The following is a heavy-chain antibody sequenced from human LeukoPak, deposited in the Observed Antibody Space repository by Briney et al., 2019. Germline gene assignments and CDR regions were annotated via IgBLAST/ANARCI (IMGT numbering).Heavy chain of an antibody. V-gene: IGHV1-69*13. D-gene: IGHD3-16*01. Sequence: ASVKVSCKASGGTFSSYAISWVRQAPGQGLEWMGGIIPIFGTANYAQKFQGRVTITADESTSTAYMELSSLRSEDTAVNYCVTDRFSLDYYYYGMDVWGQGTTVTVSS. CDR2: IIPIFGTA. CDR1: GGTFSSYA. CDR3: VTDRFSLDYYYYGMDV. J-gene: IGHJ6*02.